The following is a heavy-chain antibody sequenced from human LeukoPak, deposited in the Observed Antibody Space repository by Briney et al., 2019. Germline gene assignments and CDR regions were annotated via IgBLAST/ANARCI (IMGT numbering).Heavy chain of an antibody. CDR2: ISWNSGSI. Sequence: GGSLRLSCAASGFTFDDYAMHWVRQAPGKGLEWVSGISWNSGSIGYADSEKGRFTISRDNAKNSLYLQMNSLRAEDTALYYCAMGRGSYWYFQHWGQGTLVTVSS. CDR3: AMGRGSYWYFQH. D-gene: IGHD1-26*01. J-gene: IGHJ1*01. CDR1: GFTFDDYA. V-gene: IGHV3-9*01.